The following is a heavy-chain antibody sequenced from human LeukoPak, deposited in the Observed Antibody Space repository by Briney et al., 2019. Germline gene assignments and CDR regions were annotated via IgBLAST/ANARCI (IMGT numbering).Heavy chain of an antibody. V-gene: IGHV1-69*13. J-gene: IGHJ6*02. CDR3: ARDRGSTHYYYGMGV. D-gene: IGHD2-15*01. CDR2: IIPIFGTA. Sequence: SVKVSCKASGGTFSSYAISWVRQAPGQGLEWMGGIIPIFGTANYAQKFQGRVTITADESTSTAYMELSSLRSEDTAVYYCARDRGSTHYYYGMGVWGQGTTVAVSS. CDR1: GGTFSSYA.